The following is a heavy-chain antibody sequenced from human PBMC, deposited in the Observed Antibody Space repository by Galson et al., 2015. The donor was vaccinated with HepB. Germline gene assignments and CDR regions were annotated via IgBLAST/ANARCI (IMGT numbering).Heavy chain of an antibody. J-gene: IGHJ4*02. CDR3: AKGPRNDMVGVLYGPEDY. CDR2: IKQDGSEK. CDR1: GFTFSSYW. D-gene: IGHD1-26*01. V-gene: IGHV3-7*01. Sequence: SLRLSCAASGFTFSSYWMSWVRQAPGKGLEWVANIKQDGSEKYYKDSVKGRFTISRDNSKNTLYLQMNSLRAEDTALYYCAKGPRNDMVGVLYGPEDYWGQGTPVTVS.